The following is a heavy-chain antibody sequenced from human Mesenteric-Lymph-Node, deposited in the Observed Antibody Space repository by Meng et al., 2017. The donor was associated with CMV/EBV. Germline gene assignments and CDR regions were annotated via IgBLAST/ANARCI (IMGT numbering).Heavy chain of an antibody. CDR3: ARDIITIFGVDYYYYGMDV. V-gene: IGHV1-18*01. Sequence: ASVKVSCKASGYTFITYGISWVRQVPGQGLQWMGWISAYNGNTNYAQKLQGRVTMTTDTSTSTAYMELRSLRSDDTAVYYCARDIITIFGVDYYYYGMDVWGQGTTVTVSS. CDR1: GYTFITYG. D-gene: IGHD3-3*01. J-gene: IGHJ6*02. CDR2: ISAYNGNT.